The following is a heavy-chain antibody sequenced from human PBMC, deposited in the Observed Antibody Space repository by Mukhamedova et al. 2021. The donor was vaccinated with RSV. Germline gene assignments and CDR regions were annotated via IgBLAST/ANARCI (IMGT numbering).Heavy chain of an antibody. CDR2: IRQDGSDQ. D-gene: IGHD3-10*01. J-gene: IGHJ6*02. V-gene: IGHV3-7*03. CDR3: ARDHKYGSGSHHFDAMDV. Sequence: EWVANIRQDGSDQYYVDSVKGRFTIFRDNAENSVFLQMNSLRAEDTAVYYCARDHKYGSGSHHFDAMDVWGQGTTVTVSS.